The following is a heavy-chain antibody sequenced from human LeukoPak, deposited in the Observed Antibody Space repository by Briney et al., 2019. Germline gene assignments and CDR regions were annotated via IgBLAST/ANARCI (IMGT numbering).Heavy chain of an antibody. D-gene: IGHD6-13*01. CDR1: GFTFSIYG. J-gene: IGHJ4*02. Sequence: GGSLRLSCAVSGFTFSIYGMSWVRQAPGKGLEWISYISRTGNSIYYEDSVKGRFTISRDSAKNSLYLQMNSLRAEDTAVYYCARGPYSSNWYVDYWGQGTLVTVAS. CDR3: ARGPYSSNWYVDY. CDR2: ISRTGNSI. V-gene: IGHV3-48*04.